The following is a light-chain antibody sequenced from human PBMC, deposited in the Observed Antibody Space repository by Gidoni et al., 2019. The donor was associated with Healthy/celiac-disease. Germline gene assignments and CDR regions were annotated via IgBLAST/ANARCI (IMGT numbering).Light chain of an antibody. CDR3: QKYNSALTWT. Sequence: DIQMTQSLSSLSSPVGDRVTLTCRASQGISTYLAWYQQKPGKVPKLLIYAASTVQSGFPSRFSGSGSGTDFTLTISSLQPEDVATYYCQKYNSALTWTFGQGTRVEIK. CDR1: QGISTY. CDR2: AAS. J-gene: IGKJ1*01. V-gene: IGKV1-27*01.